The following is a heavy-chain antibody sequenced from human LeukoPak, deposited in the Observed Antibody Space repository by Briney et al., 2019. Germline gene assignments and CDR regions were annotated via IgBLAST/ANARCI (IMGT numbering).Heavy chain of an antibody. V-gene: IGHV3-23*01. CDR2: ISGSGGST. CDR1: GFTFSSYA. J-gene: IGHJ4*02. CDR3: ARGPLIAAAGTADDY. D-gene: IGHD6-13*01. Sequence: GGSLRLSCAASGFTFSSYAMSWVRQAPGKGLEWVSAISGSGGSTYYADSVKGRFTISRDNSKNTLYLQMNSLRAEDTAVYYCARGPLIAAAGTADDYWGQGTLVTVSS.